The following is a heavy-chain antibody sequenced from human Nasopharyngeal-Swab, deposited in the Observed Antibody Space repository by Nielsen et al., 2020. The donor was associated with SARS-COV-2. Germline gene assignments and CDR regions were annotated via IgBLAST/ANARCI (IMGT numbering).Heavy chain of an antibody. Sequence: GGSLRLSCGASDFTFSHYWMSWVRQAPGKGLEWVANINHDGSQKYYVDSVKGRFTISRDNSKNSIYLQMDRLRVEGTAVYYCARESSAADYWGQGTLVTVSS. CDR2: INHDGSQK. J-gene: IGHJ1*01. V-gene: IGHV3-7*01. CDR1: DFTFSHYW. CDR3: ARESSAADY. D-gene: IGHD6-13*01.